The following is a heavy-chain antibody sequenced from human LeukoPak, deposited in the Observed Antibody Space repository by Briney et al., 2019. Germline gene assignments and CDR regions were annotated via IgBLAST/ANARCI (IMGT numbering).Heavy chain of an antibody. CDR1: GGSISNYY. Sequence: SETLSLTCTVSGGSISNYYWSWIRQPPGKGLEWIGYIYYSGSTNYNPSLKSRVTISVDTSKNQFSLKLSSVTATDTAVYYCARRRADYGYSSSWYVEYYFDYWGQGTLVTVSS. CDR2: IYYSGST. V-gene: IGHV4-59*08. D-gene: IGHD6-13*01. CDR3: ARRRADYGYSSSWYVEYYFDY. J-gene: IGHJ4*02.